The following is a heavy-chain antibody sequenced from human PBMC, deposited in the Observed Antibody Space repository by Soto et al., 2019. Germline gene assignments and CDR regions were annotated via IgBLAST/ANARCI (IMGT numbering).Heavy chain of an antibody. Sequence: QVQLVESGGGVVQPGRSLRLSCAASGFTISSYGMHWVRQAPGKGLEWVAVIWHDGSNKYYADSVKGRFTISRDNYNNTLYQQRSSVRAEDAGVYCCARDRGDCYYFDYWGQGTLVTVSS. D-gene: IGHD2-21*02. J-gene: IGHJ4*02. V-gene: IGHV3-33*01. CDR2: IWHDGSNK. CDR3: ARDRGDCYYFDY. CDR1: GFTISSYG.